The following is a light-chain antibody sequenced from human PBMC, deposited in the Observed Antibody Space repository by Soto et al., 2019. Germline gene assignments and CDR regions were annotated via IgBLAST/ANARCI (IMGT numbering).Light chain of an antibody. CDR2: DAS. CDR3: QQRGSWPFT. V-gene: IGKV3-11*01. Sequence: EIVLTQSPATLSLSPGERATLSCRARQSVSTSLAWYQQKPGQTPGLLVYDASTRAAGIPARFSGSGSGTDFTLTISSLEPEDFAVYYCQQRGSWPFTFGPGTKVDVK. CDR1: QSVSTS. J-gene: IGKJ3*01.